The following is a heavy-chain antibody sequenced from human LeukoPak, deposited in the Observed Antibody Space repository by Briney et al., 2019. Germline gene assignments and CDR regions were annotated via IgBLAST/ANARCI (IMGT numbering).Heavy chain of an antibody. D-gene: IGHD1-14*01. Sequence: GGSLRLSCAASGFTFKDFYMSWVRQAPGKGLEWVSYINHLGSQTDYADSVKGRFTISRDNAKNSLSLQMNNLSVDDTAVYCCVRARFTTFVYYWGQGTLVTVSS. CDR1: GFTFKDFY. CDR2: INHLGSQT. CDR3: VRARFTTFVYY. V-gene: IGHV3-11*05. J-gene: IGHJ4*02.